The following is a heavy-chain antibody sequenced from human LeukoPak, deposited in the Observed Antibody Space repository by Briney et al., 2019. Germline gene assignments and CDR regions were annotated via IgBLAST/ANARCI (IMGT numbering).Heavy chain of an antibody. CDR1: GFTFSSYA. CDR3: ARKDVLTGYYDN. V-gene: IGHV3-23*01. Sequence: PGGSLRLSCTASGFTFSSYAMNWVRQAPGKGLEWVSGIGAGGTFTYYADSVKGRFAVSRDNSKNTLYLQMNSLRAEDTALYFCARKDVLTGYYDNGGQGTLVTVSS. CDR2: IGAGGTFT. D-gene: IGHD3-9*01. J-gene: IGHJ4*02.